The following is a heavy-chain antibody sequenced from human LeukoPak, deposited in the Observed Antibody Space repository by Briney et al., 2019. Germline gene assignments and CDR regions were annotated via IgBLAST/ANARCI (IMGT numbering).Heavy chain of an antibody. Sequence: PSETLSLTCTVSGGSISSYYWSWIRQPAGKGREWIGRISPSGSASGTISYNPSLKSRVTMSVDTSKNVFSLKLTSVTAADTALYYCTRSVAWNERFDSWGQGTLVTVSS. V-gene: IGHV4-4*07. CDR3: TRSVAWNERFDS. D-gene: IGHD1-1*01. CDR1: GGSISSYY. CDR2: ISPSGSASGTI. J-gene: IGHJ4*02.